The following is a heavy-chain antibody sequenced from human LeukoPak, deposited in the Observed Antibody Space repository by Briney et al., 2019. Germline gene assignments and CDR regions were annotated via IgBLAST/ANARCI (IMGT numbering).Heavy chain of an antibody. Sequence: GASVKVSCKASGNTFTNYYVHWVRQAPGQGLEWMGWISAYNGNTNYAQKFQGRVTMTTDTSTSTAYMDLRSLTSDDTAVYYCARDYDILSGHQPIDYWGQGTLVTVSS. CDR2: ISAYNGNT. CDR1: GNTFTNYY. CDR3: ARDYDILSGHQPIDY. D-gene: IGHD3-9*01. V-gene: IGHV1-18*04. J-gene: IGHJ4*02.